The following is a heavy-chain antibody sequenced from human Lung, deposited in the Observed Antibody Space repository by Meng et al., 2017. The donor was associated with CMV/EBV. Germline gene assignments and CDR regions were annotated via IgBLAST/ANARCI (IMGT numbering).Heavy chain of an antibody. CDR2: MNPNSGNT. J-gene: IGHJ6*02. D-gene: IGHD6-13*01. V-gene: IGHV1-8*01. CDR1: GYTFTSYD. CDR3: ARNPYSSPGPPSPHVHYYYYGIDV. Sequence: ASXXVSXKASGYTFTSYDINWVRQATGQGLEWMGWMNPNSGNTGYAQKFQGRVTMTRNTSISTAYMELSSLRSEDTAVYYCARNPYSSPGPPSPHVHYYYYGIDVXGQGXTVTVSS.